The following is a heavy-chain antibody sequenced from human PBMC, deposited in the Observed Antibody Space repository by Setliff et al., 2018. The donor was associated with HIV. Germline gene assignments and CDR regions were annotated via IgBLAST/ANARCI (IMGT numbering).Heavy chain of an antibody. V-gene: IGHV1-69*05. CDR1: GGTFSSYP. D-gene: IGHD5-12*01. CDR3: ARELYVDIVATIDPLGDDYYYYYYMDV. Sequence: GASVKVSCKASGGTFSSYPISWVRQAPGQGLEWMGGIIPIFGTTHYAQKLQGRVTMTTDTSTSTAYMELRSLRSDDTAVYYCARELYVDIVATIDPLGDDYYYYYYMDVWGKGTTVTVSS. J-gene: IGHJ6*03. CDR2: IIPIFGTT.